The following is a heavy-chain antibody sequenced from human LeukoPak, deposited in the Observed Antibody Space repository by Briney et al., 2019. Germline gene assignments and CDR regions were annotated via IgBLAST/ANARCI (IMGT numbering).Heavy chain of an antibody. CDR3: ARSVTTVSTSPYY. CDR2: IYSDGST. Sequence: PGGSLRLSCAASGFTFSDYYMSWVRQAPGKGLEWVSVIYSDGSTYYADSVKGRFTISRDNSKNTLYLQMNSLRAADTAVYYCARSVTTVSTSPYYWGQGTLVTVSS. J-gene: IGHJ4*02. V-gene: IGHV3-53*01. CDR1: GFTFSDYY. D-gene: IGHD4-17*01.